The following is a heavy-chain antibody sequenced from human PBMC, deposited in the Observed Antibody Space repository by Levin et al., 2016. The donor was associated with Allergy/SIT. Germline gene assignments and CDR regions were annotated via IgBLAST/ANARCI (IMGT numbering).Heavy chain of an antibody. D-gene: IGHD3-9*01. Sequence: SETLSLTCAVYGGSFSGYYWSWIRQPPGKGLEWIGEINHSGSTNYNPSLKSRVTISVDTSKNQFSLKLSSVTAADTAVYYCARADLRYFDWLFFDYWGQGTLVTVSS. CDR3: ARADLRYFDWLFFDY. V-gene: IGHV4-34*01. J-gene: IGHJ4*02. CDR1: GGSFSGYY. CDR2: INHSGST.